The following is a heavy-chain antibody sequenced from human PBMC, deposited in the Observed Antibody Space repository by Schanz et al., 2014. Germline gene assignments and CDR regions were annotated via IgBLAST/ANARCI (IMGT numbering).Heavy chain of an antibody. V-gene: IGHV3-33*06. Sequence: QVQLVESGGGVVQPGRSLRLSCAASGFTFSAYGMHWVRQAPGKGPEWVAVIWFDGNNKFYADSVKGRFTISRDNSKNTLYLQMSSLRAEDTALYYCAKDPHRDYGGKPQTFDIWGQGTMVTVSS. CDR3: AKDPHRDYGGKPQTFDI. J-gene: IGHJ3*02. D-gene: IGHD4-17*01. CDR1: GFTFSAYG. CDR2: IWFDGNNK.